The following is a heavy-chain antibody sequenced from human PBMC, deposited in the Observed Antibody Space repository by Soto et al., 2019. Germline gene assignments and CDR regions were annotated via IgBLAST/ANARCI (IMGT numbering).Heavy chain of an antibody. CDR2: IIENGGIT. CDR1: GFTFSSYA. D-gene: IGHD1-26*01. V-gene: IGHV3-23*01. CDR3: ASLRLLGGDY. J-gene: IGHJ4*02. Sequence: WGSLRLSCAASGFTFSSYAMSWVRQDPGKGLEWVANIIENGGITYYADAVKGRFTISRDNAKNSLYLQMNSLRAEDTAVYYCASLRLLGGDYWGQGTLVTVSS.